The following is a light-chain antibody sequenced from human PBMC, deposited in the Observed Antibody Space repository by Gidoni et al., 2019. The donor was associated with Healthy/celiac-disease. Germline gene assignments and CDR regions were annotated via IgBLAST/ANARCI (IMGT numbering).Light chain of an antibody. Sequence: DIQMTQSPSSLSASVGDRVTITCRASQSISSYLNWYQQKPGKAPKLLIYAASSLQIGVPSRFRGSGSGTDFTLTISSLQPEDFATDYCQQSYSTPDTFGQGTKLEIK. J-gene: IGKJ2*01. CDR1: QSISSY. V-gene: IGKV1-39*01. CDR3: QQSYSTPDT. CDR2: AAS.